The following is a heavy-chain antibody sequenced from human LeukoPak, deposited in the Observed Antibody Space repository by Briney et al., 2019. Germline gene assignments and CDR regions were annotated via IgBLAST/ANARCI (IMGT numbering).Heavy chain of an antibody. CDR2: IWYDGSNQ. CDR1: GFTFSSYG. CDR3: VKDEVAVITIPCYYMDV. Sequence: GRSLRLSCAASGFTFSSYGMHWVRQAPGKGLEWVAVIWYDGSNQDYADSVKGRFTISRDNSKNTLYLQMNSLRAEDTAVYYCVKDEVAVITIPCYYMDVWGKGTTVTVSS. J-gene: IGHJ6*03. D-gene: IGHD4-11*01. V-gene: IGHV3-33*06.